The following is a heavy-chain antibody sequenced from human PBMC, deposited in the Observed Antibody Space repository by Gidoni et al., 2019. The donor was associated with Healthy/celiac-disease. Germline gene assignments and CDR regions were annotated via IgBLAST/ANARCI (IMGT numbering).Heavy chain of an antibody. J-gene: IGHJ6*02. V-gene: IGHV1-8*01. CDR1: GYTFTSYD. CDR3: ARGRDYVWGSPFNDV. D-gene: IGHD3-16*01. CDR2: MKPNSGNT. Sequence: QVQLVQSGAEVKKPGASVKVSCKASGYTFTSYDINWVRQATGQGLEWMGWMKPNSGNTGYAQKFQGRVTMTRNTSISTAYMELSSLRSEETAVYYCARGRDYVWGSPFNDVWGQGTTVTVSS.